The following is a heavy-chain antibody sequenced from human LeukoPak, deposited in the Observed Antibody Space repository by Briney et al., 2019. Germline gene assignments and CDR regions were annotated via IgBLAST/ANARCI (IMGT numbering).Heavy chain of an antibody. V-gene: IGHV3-21*01. CDR3: ARDGGDYYGSGSYFDY. CDR1: GLSFSTYS. Sequence: GGSLRLSCAASGLSFSTYSMNWVRQAPGKGLEWVSSISSSSSYIYYADSVKGRFTISRDNAKNSLYLQMNSLRAEDTAVYYCARDGGDYYGSGSYFDYWGQGTLVTVSS. D-gene: IGHD3-10*01. J-gene: IGHJ4*02. CDR2: ISSSSSYI.